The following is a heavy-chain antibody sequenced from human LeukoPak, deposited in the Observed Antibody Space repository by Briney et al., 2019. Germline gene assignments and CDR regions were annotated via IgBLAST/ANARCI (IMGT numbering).Heavy chain of an antibody. CDR1: GFTFSSYA. D-gene: IGHD3-22*01. Sequence: GGSLRLSCVASGFTFSSYAMSWVRQAPGKGLEWVSGISGSGGTTYYADSVKGRFTISRDNSKNTLYLQMNSLRAEDTAVYYCANYYYDTSGYKNWGQGTLVTVSS. V-gene: IGHV3-23*01. J-gene: IGHJ4*02. CDR2: ISGSGGTT. CDR3: ANYYYDTSGYKN.